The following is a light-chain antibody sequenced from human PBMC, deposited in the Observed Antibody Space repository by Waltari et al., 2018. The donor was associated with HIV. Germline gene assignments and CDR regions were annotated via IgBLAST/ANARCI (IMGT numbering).Light chain of an antibody. J-gene: IGLJ2*01. CDR3: SSYAGSNNVV. Sequence: QSALTQPPSASGSPGQSVTISCTGTSSDVGGYNYVSWYQQHPGKAPKLMIYGVNKGPSEFPERFSGSKSGNTASLTVSGLQAEDEAEYYCSSYAGSNNVVFGGGTKLTVL. CDR2: GVN. CDR1: SSDVGGYNY. V-gene: IGLV2-8*01.